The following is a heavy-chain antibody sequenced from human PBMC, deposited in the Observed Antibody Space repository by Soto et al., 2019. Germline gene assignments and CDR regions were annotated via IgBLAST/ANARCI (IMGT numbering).Heavy chain of an antibody. CDR2: IYYSGST. CDR3: ARLGGYDFWSGHASDYYYYMDV. CDR1: SGCRSRCCSY. D-gene: IGHD3-3*01. V-gene: IGHV4-39*01. Sequence: CRVGSGCRSRCCSYHEWIRQPPGKGLEWIGSIYYSGSTYYNPSLKSRVTISVDTSKNQFPLKLSSVTAADTAVYYCARLGGYDFWSGHASDYYYYMDVWGKGTTVTVSS. J-gene: IGHJ6*03.